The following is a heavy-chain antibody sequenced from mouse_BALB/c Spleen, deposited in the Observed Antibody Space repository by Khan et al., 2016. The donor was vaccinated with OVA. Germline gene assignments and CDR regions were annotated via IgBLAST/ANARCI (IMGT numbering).Heavy chain of an antibody. D-gene: IGHD1-1*01. Sequence: VQLKESGPGLVKPSQSLSLTCTVTGYSITSGYAWNWIRQFPGNKLEWMGYISYSGGTSYNPSLKSRISITRDTSKNQFFLQLNPVTTEDKATYYCARGNYYGYYFDYWGQGTPLTVAS. CDR1: GYSITSGYA. CDR2: ISYSGGT. V-gene: IGHV3-2*02. CDR3: ARGNYYGYYFDY. J-gene: IGHJ2*01.